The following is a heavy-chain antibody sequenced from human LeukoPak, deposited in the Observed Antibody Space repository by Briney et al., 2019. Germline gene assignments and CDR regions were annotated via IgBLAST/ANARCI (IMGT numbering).Heavy chain of an antibody. Sequence: HPEGSLRLSCAASGFTFSSYGMHWVRQAPGKGLEWVAFIRYDGSNKYYSDSVKGRFTISRDNSKNTLYLQMNSLRAEDTAVYYWARGAARMVEVAPIISFEFWGQGTLVTVSS. J-gene: IGHJ4*02. V-gene: IGHV3-30*02. CDR3: ARGAARMVEVAPIISFEF. CDR2: IRYDGSNK. CDR1: GFTFSSYG. D-gene: IGHD5-24*01.